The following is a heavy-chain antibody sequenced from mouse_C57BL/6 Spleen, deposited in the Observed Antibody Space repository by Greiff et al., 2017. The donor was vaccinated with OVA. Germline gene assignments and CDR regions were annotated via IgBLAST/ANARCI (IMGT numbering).Heavy chain of an antibody. J-gene: IGHJ4*01. CDR3: ARDPLTDGYYDSYAMDY. V-gene: IGHV3-6*01. D-gene: IGHD2-3*01. CDR1: GYSITSGYY. Sequence: EVQLQQSGPGLVKPSQSLSLTCSVTGYSITSGYYWNWIRQFPGNKLEWMGYISYDGSNNYNPSLKNRISITRDTSKNQFFLKLNSVTTEDTATYYCARDPLTDGYYDSYAMDYWGQGTSVTVSS. CDR2: ISYDGSN.